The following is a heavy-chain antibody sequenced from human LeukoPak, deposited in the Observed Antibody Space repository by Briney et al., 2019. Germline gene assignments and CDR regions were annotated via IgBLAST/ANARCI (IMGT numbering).Heavy chain of an antibody. CDR2: IYYSGST. CDR3: ARHGGSYYFDY. D-gene: IGHD3-16*01. V-gene: IGHV4-59*05. Sequence: SETLSLTCTVSGGSISSYYWSWIRQPPGKGLEWIGSIYYSGSTYYSPSLKSRVTISVDTSKNQFSLNLSSVTATDTAVYYCARHGGSYYFDYWGQGTQVTVSS. J-gene: IGHJ4*02. CDR1: GGSISSYY.